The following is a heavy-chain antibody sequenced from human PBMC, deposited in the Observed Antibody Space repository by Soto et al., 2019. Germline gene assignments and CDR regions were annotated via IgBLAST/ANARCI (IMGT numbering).Heavy chain of an antibody. CDR2: ISYDGSNK. Sequence: QVQLVESGGGVVQPGRSLRLSCAASGFTFSSYGMHWVRQAPGKGLEWVAVISYDGSNKYYADSMKGRFTISRDNSKNTLYLQMNSLRAEDTAVYYCAKDPVNYDFWSGPYYYYGMDVWGQGTTVTVSS. D-gene: IGHD3-3*01. J-gene: IGHJ6*02. V-gene: IGHV3-30*18. CDR1: GFTFSSYG. CDR3: AKDPVNYDFWSGPYYYYGMDV.